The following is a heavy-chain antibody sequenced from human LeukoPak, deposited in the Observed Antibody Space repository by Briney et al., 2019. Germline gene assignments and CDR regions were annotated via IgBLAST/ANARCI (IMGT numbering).Heavy chain of an antibody. J-gene: IGHJ4*02. V-gene: IGHV4-59*08. CDR3: ARHVGNYYSFDY. Sequence: SETLSLTCTVSGGSISSYYWSWIRQPPGKGLEWIGCIYYSGSTNYNPSLKSRVTISVDTSKNQFSLKLSSVTAADTAVYYCARHVGNYYSFDYWGQGTLVTVSS. CDR1: GGSISSYY. CDR2: IYYSGST. D-gene: IGHD1-7*01.